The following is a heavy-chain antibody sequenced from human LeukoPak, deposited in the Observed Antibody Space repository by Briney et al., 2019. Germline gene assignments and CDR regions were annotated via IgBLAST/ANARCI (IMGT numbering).Heavy chain of an antibody. J-gene: IGHJ6*03. CDR3: ARGGGLRHFDWSPPVHYYYYYMDV. D-gene: IGHD3-9*01. Sequence: ASVKVSCKASGYTFTSYDINWVRQATGQGLEWMGWMNPNSGNTGYAQTFQGRVTITRNTSISTAHMELSSLRSEDTAVYFCARGGGLRHFDWSPPVHYYYYYMDVWGKGTTVTVSS. V-gene: IGHV1-8*03. CDR2: MNPNSGNT. CDR1: GYTFTSYD.